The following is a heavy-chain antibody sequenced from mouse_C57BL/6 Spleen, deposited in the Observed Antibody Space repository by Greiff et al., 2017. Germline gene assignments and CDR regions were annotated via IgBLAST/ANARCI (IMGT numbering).Heavy chain of an antibody. D-gene: IGHD1-1*01. CDR1: GYSITSGYY. J-gene: IGHJ2*01. Sequence: EVKLVESGPGLVKPSQSLSLTCSVTGYSITSGYYWNWIRQFPGNKLEWMGYISYDGSNNYNPSLKNRISITRDTSKNQFFLKLNSVTTEDTATYYCARRYYGSSLDYWGQGTTLTVSS. CDR2: ISYDGSN. V-gene: IGHV3-6*01. CDR3: ARRYYGSSLDY.